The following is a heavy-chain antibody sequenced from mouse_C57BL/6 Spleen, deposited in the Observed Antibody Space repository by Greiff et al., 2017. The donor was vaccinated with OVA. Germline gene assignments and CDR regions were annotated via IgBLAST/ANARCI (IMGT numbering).Heavy chain of an antibody. J-gene: IGHJ3*01. CDR1: GYSITSGYY. CDR2: ISYDGSN. Sequence: EVQLVESGPGLVKPSQSLSLTCSVTGYSITSGYYWNWIRQFPGNKLEWMGYISYDGSNNYNPSLKNRISITRDTSKNQFFLKLNSVTTEDTATYYCASSEAYWGQGTLVTVSA. D-gene: IGHD3-2*02. CDR3: ASSEAY. V-gene: IGHV3-6*01.